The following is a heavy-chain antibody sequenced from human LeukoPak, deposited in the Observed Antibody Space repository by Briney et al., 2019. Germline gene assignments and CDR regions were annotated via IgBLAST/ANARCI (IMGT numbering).Heavy chain of an antibody. Sequence: GGSLRLSCAASGFTFSSYSMNWVRQAPGKGLVWVSSISSSSSYIYYADSVKGRFTISRDNAKNSLYLQMNSLRAEDTAVYYCAREYSSSWYRGEGNDAFDIWGQGTMVTVTS. CDR2: ISSSSSYI. V-gene: IGHV3-21*01. CDR1: GFTFSSYS. CDR3: AREYSSSWYRGEGNDAFDI. J-gene: IGHJ3*02. D-gene: IGHD6-13*01.